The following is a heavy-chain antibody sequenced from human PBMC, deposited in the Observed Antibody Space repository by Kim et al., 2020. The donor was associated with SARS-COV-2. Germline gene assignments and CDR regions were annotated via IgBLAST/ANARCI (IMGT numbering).Heavy chain of an antibody. D-gene: IGHD1-1*01. J-gene: IGHJ4*02. CDR2: ISYDGSNK. CDR3: AGAKGYLDYFDY. Sequence: GGSLRLSCAASGFTFSSYAMHWVRQAPGKGLDWVAVISYDGSNKYYADSVKGRFTISRDNSKNTLYLQMNSLRAEDTAVYYCAGAKGYLDYFDYWGQGTLVTVSP. CDR1: GFTFSSYA. V-gene: IGHV3-30*04.